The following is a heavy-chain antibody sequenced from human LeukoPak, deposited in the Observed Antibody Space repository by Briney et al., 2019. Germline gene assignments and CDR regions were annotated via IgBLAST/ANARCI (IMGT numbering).Heavy chain of an antibody. J-gene: IGHJ4*02. CDR3: AREWEQWFGIDY. Sequence: GGSLRLSCAASGFTFSSYEMNWVRQAPGKGLEWVSCISSSGSTIYYADSVKGRFTISRDNAKNSLYLQMNSLRAEDTAVYYCAREWEQWFGIDYWGQGTLVTVSS. V-gene: IGHV3-48*03. CDR2: ISSSGSTI. D-gene: IGHD3-10*01. CDR1: GFTFSSYE.